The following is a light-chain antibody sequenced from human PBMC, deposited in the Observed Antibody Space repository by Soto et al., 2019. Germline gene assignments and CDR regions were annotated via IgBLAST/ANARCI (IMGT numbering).Light chain of an antibody. CDR1: QTIYHY. V-gene: IGKV1-39*01. J-gene: IGKJ1*01. Sequence: DIQMTQSPSSLSASVGDIVTIACRASQTIYHYLNWYQQKPGKAPELLIYAASNLQSGVPSRFSGSGSGTDFTLTISSLQPDDFATYFCQQSYSTPHWTFGQGNKVEI. CDR3: QQSYSTPHWT. CDR2: AAS.